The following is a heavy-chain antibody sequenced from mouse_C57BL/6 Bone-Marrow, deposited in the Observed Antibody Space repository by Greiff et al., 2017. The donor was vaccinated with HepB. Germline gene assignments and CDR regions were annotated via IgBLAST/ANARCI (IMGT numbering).Heavy chain of an antibody. D-gene: IGHD1-1*02. CDR1: GYSFTDYN. V-gene: IGHV1-39*01. Sequence: VQLQQSGPELVKPGASVKISCKASGYSFTDYNMNWVKQRNGKSLEWIGVINPNYGTTSYNQKFKGKATLTVDQSSSTAYMQLNSLTSEDSAVYYCSRNHGGSYVEAMGYWGQGTSFTVSS. CDR3: SRNHGGSYVEAMGY. J-gene: IGHJ4*01. CDR2: INPNYGTT.